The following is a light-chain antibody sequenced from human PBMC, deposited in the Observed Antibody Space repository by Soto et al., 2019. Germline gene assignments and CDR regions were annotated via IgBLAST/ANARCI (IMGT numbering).Light chain of an antibody. CDR2: DAS. Sequence: EIVLTQSPGTLSLSPGERATLSCRASQTVTSSYLAWYQQKPGQAPRRLIFDASSRATGIPDRFSGSGSGTDFSLTISRLVPGDYAVYYCQQYCSSPITFGHGTRVEIK. V-gene: IGKV3-20*01. CDR1: QTVTSSY. J-gene: IGKJ5*01. CDR3: QQYCSSPIT.